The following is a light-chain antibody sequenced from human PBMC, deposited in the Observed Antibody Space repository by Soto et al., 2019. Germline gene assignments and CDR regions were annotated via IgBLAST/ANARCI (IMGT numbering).Light chain of an antibody. J-gene: IGKJ2*01. Sequence: VLTQPALSLSVTLGQPASISCGSRRSLVHSDGNIYLIWFQQKPGQSPRRXXYQVSNRDSGVPDRFSGIGSVTDFTLKISRVEDEDFGVYDGLQETHWTHTFGQGTKVDIK. CDR1: RSLVHSDGNIY. CDR2: QVS. CDR3: LQETHWTHT. V-gene: IGKV2-30*02.